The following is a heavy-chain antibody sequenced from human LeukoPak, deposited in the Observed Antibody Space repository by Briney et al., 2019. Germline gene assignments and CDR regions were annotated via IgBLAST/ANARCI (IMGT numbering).Heavy chain of an antibody. V-gene: IGHV3-7*05. CDR1: GFTFSSYG. Sequence: GRSLRLSCAASGFTFSSYGMHWVRQAPGKGLEWVANIKQDGSEKYYVDSVEGRFTISRDNAKNSLYLQMNSLRGEDTAVYYCASVLSGIAVAGSFDPWGQGTLVTVSS. D-gene: IGHD6-19*01. CDR2: IKQDGSEK. CDR3: ASVLSGIAVAGSFDP. J-gene: IGHJ5*02.